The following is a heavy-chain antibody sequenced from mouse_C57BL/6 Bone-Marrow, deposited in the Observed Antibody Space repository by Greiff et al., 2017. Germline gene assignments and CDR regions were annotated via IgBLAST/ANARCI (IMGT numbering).Heavy chain of an antibody. Sequence: VQLKESGAELMKPGASVKLSCKATGYTFTGYWIEWVKQRPGHGLEWIGEILPGSGSTNYNEKFKGKATFTADTSSNTAYMQLSSLTTEDSAIYSCARGRAIYYYGSSSYWYFDVWGTGTTVTVSS. CDR2: ILPGSGST. CDR3: ARGRAIYYYGSSSYWYFDV. J-gene: IGHJ1*03. D-gene: IGHD1-1*01. V-gene: IGHV1-9*01. CDR1: GYTFTGYW.